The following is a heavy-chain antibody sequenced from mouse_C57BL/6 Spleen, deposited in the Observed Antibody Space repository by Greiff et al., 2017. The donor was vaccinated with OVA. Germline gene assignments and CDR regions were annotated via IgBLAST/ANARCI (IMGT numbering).Heavy chain of an antibody. J-gene: IGHJ4*01. D-gene: IGHD2-4*01. V-gene: IGHV1-9*01. CDR2: ILPGSGST. CDR3: ARKDYDYDGAYYAMDY. CDR1: GYTFTGYW. Sequence: QVQLQQSGAELMKPGASVKLSCKATGYTFTGYWIEWVKQRPGHGLEWIGEILPGSGSTNYNEKFKGKATFTADTSSNTAYMQLSSLTTEDSAIYYCARKDYDYDGAYYAMDYWGQGTSVTVSS.